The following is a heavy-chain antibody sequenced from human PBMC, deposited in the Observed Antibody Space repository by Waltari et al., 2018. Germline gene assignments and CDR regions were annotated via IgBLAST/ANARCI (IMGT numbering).Heavy chain of an antibody. CDR3: AGCGRSGFSSGFDW. CDR2: NYPGDSNT. Sequence: EVQLVQSGAEVKKPGESLKISCQASGYTFRNYWIGWGRQMPGKGLEWMGINYPGDSNTRYSPSFQGQVTISADKSANTAYLQWTSLQASDTAMYYCAGCGRSGFSSGFDWWGQGTLVTVSS. J-gene: IGHJ4*02. D-gene: IGHD3-22*01. V-gene: IGHV5-51*01. CDR1: GYTFRNYW.